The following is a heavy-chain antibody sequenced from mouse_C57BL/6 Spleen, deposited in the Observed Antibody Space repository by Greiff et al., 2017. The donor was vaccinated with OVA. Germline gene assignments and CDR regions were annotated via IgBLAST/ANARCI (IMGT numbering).Heavy chain of an antibody. D-gene: IGHD1-1*01. J-gene: IGHJ1*03. CDR1: GYAFSSSW. V-gene: IGHV1-82*01. CDR3: ADGSSYGYFDV. CDR2: IYPGDGDT. Sequence: VQLHQSGPELVKPGASVKISCKASGYAFSSSWMNWVKQRPGKGLEWIGRIYPGDGDTNYNGKFKGKATLTADKSSSTAYMQLSSLTSEDSAVYFCADGSSYGYFDVWGTGTTVTVSS.